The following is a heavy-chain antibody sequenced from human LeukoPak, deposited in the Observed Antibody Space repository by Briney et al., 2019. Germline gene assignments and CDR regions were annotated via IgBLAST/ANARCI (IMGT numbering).Heavy chain of an antibody. D-gene: IGHD3-22*01. Sequence: SETVSLTCSVSGDSVSRSDSYWDWIRQPPGKGLEWIGTIDYSGRTYYSPSLKSRVTMSVDPSNNQFSLNLRSVTAADTALYYCARRRYYDGSGYLEWGQGTLLSVSS. J-gene: IGHJ1*01. CDR1: GDSVSRSDSY. CDR2: IDYSGRT. V-gene: IGHV4-39*01. CDR3: ARRRYYDGSGYLE.